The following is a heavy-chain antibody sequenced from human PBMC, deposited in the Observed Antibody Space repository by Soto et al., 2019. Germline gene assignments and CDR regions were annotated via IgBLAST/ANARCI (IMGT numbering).Heavy chain of an antibody. J-gene: IGHJ4*02. Sequence: QVQLQESGPGLVKPSETLSLTCTVSGVSIGSGTYYWNWIRQPPGKGLEWIGYIYYSGSTNYNPSLKSRVTISVDTARNQCSLKLTSVTAADTAVYYCARTKWELRPGIDYWGQGTLVTVSS. V-gene: IGHV4-61*01. D-gene: IGHD1-26*01. CDR1: GVSIGSGTYY. CDR2: IYYSGST. CDR3: ARTKWELRPGIDY.